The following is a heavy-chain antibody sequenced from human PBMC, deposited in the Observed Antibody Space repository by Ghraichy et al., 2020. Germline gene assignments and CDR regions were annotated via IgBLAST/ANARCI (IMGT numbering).Heavy chain of an antibody. J-gene: IGHJ6*03. CDR3: VRLGLGHYMDV. Sequence: SETLSLTCNVPGDSMKTYYWSWIRQSPGKGLEWLGYNFYYASAKYNPSLEGRATISIDTSKNQFSLRLSSVTAADTAVYYCVRLGLGHYMDVRGKGTTVIVS. CDR2: NFYYASA. V-gene: IGHV4-59*08. CDR1: GDSMKTYY. D-gene: IGHD5/OR15-5a*01.